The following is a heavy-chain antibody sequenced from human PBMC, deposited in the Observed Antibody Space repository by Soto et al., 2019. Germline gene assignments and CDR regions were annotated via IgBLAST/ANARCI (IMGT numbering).Heavy chain of an antibody. D-gene: IGHD3-10*01. J-gene: IGHJ4*02. CDR3: AKDYEQKRYRAEVSVYGY. V-gene: IGHV3-23*01. Sequence: PGGSLRLSCAASGFTFSSYAMSWVRQAPGKGLEWVSAISGSGGSTYYADSVKGRFTISRDNSKNTLYLQMSSLRAEDTAVYYCAKDYEQKRYRAEVSVYGYWGQGTLVTVSS. CDR1: GFTFSSYA. CDR2: ISGSGGST.